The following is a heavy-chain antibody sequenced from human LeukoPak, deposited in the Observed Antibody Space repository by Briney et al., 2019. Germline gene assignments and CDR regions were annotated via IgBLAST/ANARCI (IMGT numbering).Heavy chain of an antibody. CDR2: IYYSGST. CDR1: GGSISSYY. CDR3: ARRPPDYGDGVGFDY. D-gene: IGHD4-17*01. Sequence: PSETLSLTCTVSGGSISSYYWSWIRQPPGKGLEWIGYIYYSGSTNYNPSLKSRVTISVDTSKNQFSLKLSSVIAADTAVYYCARRPPDYGDGVGFDYWGQGTLVTVSS. V-gene: IGHV4-59*08. J-gene: IGHJ4*02.